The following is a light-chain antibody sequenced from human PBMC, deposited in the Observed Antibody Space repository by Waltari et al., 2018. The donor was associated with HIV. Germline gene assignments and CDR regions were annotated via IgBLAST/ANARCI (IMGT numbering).Light chain of an antibody. V-gene: IGKV3-15*01. CDR1: QTIGTN. CDR2: GAS. CDR3: QQYEAWPVT. Sequence: EIVMTQSPATLSVSPGGRATPSCGASQTIGTNLAWYQQKPGQAPRLLIFGASTRATGVPGRFSGSGSGTEFTLTLSSLQSEDFADYYCQQYEAWPVTFGGGTRVDIK. J-gene: IGKJ4*01.